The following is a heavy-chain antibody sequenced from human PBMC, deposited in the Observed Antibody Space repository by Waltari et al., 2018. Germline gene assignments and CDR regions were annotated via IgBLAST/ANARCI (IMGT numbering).Heavy chain of an antibody. J-gene: IGHJ4*02. D-gene: IGHD6-6*01. CDR2: INHSGST. V-gene: IGHV4-34*01. CDR3: ARGYPEYSSSSGKSYGDY. CDR1: GGSFSGYY. Sequence: QVQLQQWGAGLLKPSETLSLTCAVYGGSFSGYYWSWIRQPPGKGLEWIGEINHSGSTNYNPSLKSRVTISVDTSKNQFSLKLSSVTAADTAVYYCARGYPEYSSSSGKSYGDYWGQGTLVTVSS.